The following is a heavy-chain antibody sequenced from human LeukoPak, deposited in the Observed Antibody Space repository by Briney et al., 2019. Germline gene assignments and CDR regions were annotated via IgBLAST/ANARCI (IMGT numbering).Heavy chain of an antibody. D-gene: IGHD2-2*01. V-gene: IGHV4-39*01. CDR3: ARQMPAFDP. J-gene: IGHJ5*02. CDR1: GVSISSSSHY. CDR2: TSYSGGT. Sequence: PSETLSLTCTVSGVSISSSSHYWGWIRQPPGKGLEWIGSTSYSGGTYYNPSLKSRVTMSVDTSKNQVSLRLNSVTAADTAVYYCARQMPAFDPWGQGTLVTVSS.